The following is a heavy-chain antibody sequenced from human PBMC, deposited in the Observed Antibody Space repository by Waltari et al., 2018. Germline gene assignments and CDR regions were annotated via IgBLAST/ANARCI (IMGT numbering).Heavy chain of an antibody. J-gene: IGHJ4*02. CDR1: GFSLRNPW. V-gene: IGHV3-74*01. Sequence: EVQLVESGGGVVQPGGSLRLSCAASGFSLRNPWFPWVRQAPGKGLVWVSCINSDGSATCYADSVKGRFTISRDDAKNTLYLQMNSLRAEDTAVYYCVRGMVRAVGFDFWGQGTLVTVSS. CDR2: INSDGSAT. D-gene: IGHD1-26*01. CDR3: VRGMVRAVGFDF.